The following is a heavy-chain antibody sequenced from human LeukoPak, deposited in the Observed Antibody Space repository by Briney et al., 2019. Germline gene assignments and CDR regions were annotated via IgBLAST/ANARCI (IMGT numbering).Heavy chain of an antibody. CDR2: ISYDGSNK. D-gene: IGHD3-10*01. CDR1: GFTFSSYG. J-gene: IGHJ5*02. CDR3: ARGVNYGSGTPPWFDP. Sequence: PGTSLRLSCAASGFTFSSYGMHWVRQAPGKGLEWVAVISYDGSNKYYADSVKGRFTISRDNSKNTLYLQMNSLRAEDTAVYYCARGVNYGSGTPPWFDPWGQGTLVTVSS. V-gene: IGHV3-30*03.